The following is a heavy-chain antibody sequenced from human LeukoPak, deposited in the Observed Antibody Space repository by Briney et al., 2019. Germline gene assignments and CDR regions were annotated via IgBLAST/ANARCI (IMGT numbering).Heavy chain of an antibody. CDR2: INPNSGNT. CDR1: GYTFTSYD. Sequence: ASVKVSCKASGYTFTSYDINWVRQATGQGLEWMGWINPNSGNTGYAQKFQGRVTITRNTSISTAYMELSSLRSEDTAVYYCARDRYCSSTSCSHVGNWFDPWGQGTLVTVSS. J-gene: IGHJ5*02. V-gene: IGHV1-8*03. D-gene: IGHD2-2*01. CDR3: ARDRYCSSTSCSHVGNWFDP.